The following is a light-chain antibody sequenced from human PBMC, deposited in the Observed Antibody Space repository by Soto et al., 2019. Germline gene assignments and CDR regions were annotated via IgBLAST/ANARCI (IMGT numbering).Light chain of an antibody. J-gene: IGKJ2*01. CDR1: QDITNY. V-gene: IGKV1-33*01. CDR2: DAS. Sequence: DIQMTQSPSSLSASVGDRITITCQASQDITNYLNWYQQKPGQAPKLLIYDASNLETGVPSRFSGSGSGTDFTFTISSLQSEDIATYYCQQYDNLMYTFGQGTKLEIK. CDR3: QQYDNLMYT.